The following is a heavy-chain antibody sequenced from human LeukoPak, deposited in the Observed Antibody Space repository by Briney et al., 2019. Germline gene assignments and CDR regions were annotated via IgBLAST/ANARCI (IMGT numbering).Heavy chain of an antibody. Sequence: PSETLSLTCAVYGGSFSGYYWSWIRQPPRKGLEWIGEINHSGSTNYNPSLKSRVTISVDTSKNQFPLKLSSVTAADTAVYYCARDRNLVLDYWGQGTLVTVSS. CDR3: ARDRNLVLDY. J-gene: IGHJ4*02. CDR2: INHSGST. CDR1: GGSFSGYY. V-gene: IGHV4-34*01.